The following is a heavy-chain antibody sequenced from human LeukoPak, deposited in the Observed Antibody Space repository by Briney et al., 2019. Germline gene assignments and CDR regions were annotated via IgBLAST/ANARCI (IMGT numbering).Heavy chain of an antibody. Sequence: GGSLRLSCEASGFSFSNYWMTWVRRAPGKGLEWVADINQNGGQSYYVDSVKGRFTLSRDNAKNSLFLQLNSLRAEDTAVYYCVKNSGWYCLDYWGQGITVIVSS. V-gene: IGHV3-7*03. CDR2: INQNGGQS. CDR3: VKNSGWYCLDY. J-gene: IGHJ4*02. CDR1: GFSFSNYW. D-gene: IGHD6-13*01.